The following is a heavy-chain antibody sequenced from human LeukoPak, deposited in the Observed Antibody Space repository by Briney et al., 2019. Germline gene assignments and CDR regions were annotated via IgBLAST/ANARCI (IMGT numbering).Heavy chain of an antibody. D-gene: IGHD5-24*01. V-gene: IGHV3-23*01. CDR3: AKDRLRRDGYNPAGY. J-gene: IGHJ4*02. Sequence: GGSLRLSCAASGFTFSSYAMSWVRQAPGKGLEWVSAISGSGGSTYYADSVKGRFTISRDNSKNTLYLQMNSLRAEDTAVYYCAKDRLRRDGYNPAGYWGQGTLVTVSS. CDR2: ISGSGGST. CDR1: GFTFSSYA.